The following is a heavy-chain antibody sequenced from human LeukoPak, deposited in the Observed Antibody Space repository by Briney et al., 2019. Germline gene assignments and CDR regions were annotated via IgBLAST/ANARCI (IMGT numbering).Heavy chain of an antibody. J-gene: IGHJ4*02. CDR1: GFTFSTYS. Sequence: GGSLRLSCAASGFTFSTYSMNWVRQAPGKGLEWVSSISTRSSYIYYVDSVRGRFTISRDNAKKSLYLQMNSLRVEDSAVYYCAKEGADYDSSGYYYYFDYWGQGTLVTVSS. CDR3: AKEGADYDSSGYYYYFDY. V-gene: IGHV3-21*04. D-gene: IGHD3-22*01. CDR2: ISTRSSYI.